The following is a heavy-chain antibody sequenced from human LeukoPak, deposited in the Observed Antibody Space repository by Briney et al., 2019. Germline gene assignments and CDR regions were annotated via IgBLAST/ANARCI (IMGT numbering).Heavy chain of an antibody. CDR3: AKVSGNYGDPFDY. V-gene: IGHV3-23*01. CDR1: GFPFSTNA. D-gene: IGHD4-17*01. J-gene: IGHJ4*02. Sequence: GRSLRLSCAVSGFPFSTNAMSWVRRAPGKGLEWVSGVSGSGDGTYYADSVKGRFTISRDNSKNTLYLQMNSLRAEDTAVYYCAKVSGNYGDPFDYWGQGTLVTVSS. CDR2: VSGSGDGT.